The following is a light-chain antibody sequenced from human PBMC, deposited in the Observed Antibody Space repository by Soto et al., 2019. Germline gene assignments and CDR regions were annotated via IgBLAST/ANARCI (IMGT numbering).Light chain of an antibody. Sequence: DIQMTQSPSTLSASVGDRVTITCRASQSISSWLAWYQQKPGKAPKLLIYDASSLEGGVPSRFSGSGSGTDFTLIISSLQPEDFATYYCQQSYGIPFTFGPGTKVDI. J-gene: IGKJ3*01. CDR3: QQSYGIPFT. CDR2: DAS. V-gene: IGKV1-5*01. CDR1: QSISSW.